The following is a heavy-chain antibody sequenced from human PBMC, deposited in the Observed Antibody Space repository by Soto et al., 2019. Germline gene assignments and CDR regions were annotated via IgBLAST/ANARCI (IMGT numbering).Heavy chain of an antibody. CDR1: GGSISSYY. V-gene: IGHV4-59*01. J-gene: IGHJ4*02. CDR2: IYYSGST. D-gene: IGHD6-6*01. CDR3: ARGDEYSRSPRDY. Sequence: SETLSLTCTVSGGSISSYYWSWIRQPPGKGLEWIGYIYYSGSTNYNPSLKSRVTISVDTSKNQFSLKLSSVTAADTAVYYCARGDEYSRSPRDYWGQGTLVTVSS.